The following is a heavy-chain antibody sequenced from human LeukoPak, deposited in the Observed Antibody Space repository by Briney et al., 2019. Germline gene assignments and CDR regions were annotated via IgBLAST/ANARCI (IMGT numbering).Heavy chain of an antibody. D-gene: IGHD6-13*01. Sequence: SGTLTLTCAAHGGSFRGHYRSSLRHPPGKGLEWIGEINHSGSTNYNPSLKSRVTISVDTSKNQFSLKLSSVTAADTAVYYCARGSLNPYIAAAGSLDYWGQGTLVTVSS. CDR3: ARGSLNPYIAAAGSLDY. V-gene: IGHV4-34*01. J-gene: IGHJ4*02. CDR2: INHSGST. CDR1: GGSFRGHY.